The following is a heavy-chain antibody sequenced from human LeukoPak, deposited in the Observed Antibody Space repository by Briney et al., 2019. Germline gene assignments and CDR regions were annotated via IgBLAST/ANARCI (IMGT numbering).Heavy chain of an antibody. Sequence: GGALRLSCSASGFTFRTYAMHWGRQAPGKGLEYVSPITNDGSTTYYADSVRGRFTISRDNSKNTLYLQVNSLRDEDTAVYYCVKDQSGSGSWWGQGTPVTVSP. CDR2: ITNDGSTT. CDR1: GFTFRTYA. CDR3: VKDQSGSGSW. J-gene: IGHJ4*02. D-gene: IGHD3-10*01. V-gene: IGHV3-64D*06.